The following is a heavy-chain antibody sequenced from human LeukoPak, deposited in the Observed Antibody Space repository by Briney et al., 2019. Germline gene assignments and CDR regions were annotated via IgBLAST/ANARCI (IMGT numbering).Heavy chain of an antibody. V-gene: IGHV3-23*01. J-gene: IGHJ3*02. Sequence: GGSLRLSCAASGFTFSSYGMSWVRQAPGKGLEWVSSLSGLGYVTYYADSVKGRFTISRDNSNNTLYLQMNSLRAEDTAVYYCAKGIVVVISGNAFDIWGQGTMVTVSS. CDR2: LSGLGYVT. CDR1: GFTFSSYG. CDR3: AKGIVVVISGNAFDI. D-gene: IGHD3-22*01.